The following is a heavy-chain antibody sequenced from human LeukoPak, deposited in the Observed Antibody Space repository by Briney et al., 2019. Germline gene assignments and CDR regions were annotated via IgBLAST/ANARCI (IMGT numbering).Heavy chain of an antibody. CDR3: ARRLRSCTNGVSSNWFDP. CDR1: GGSLSGNY. Sequence: SETLSLTCAVYGGSLSGNYWSWIRQPPGKGLEWIGEINHSGSTNYNPSLKSRVTIPVDTSKNQFSLKLSSVTAADTAVYYCARRLRSCTNGVSSNWFDPWGQGTLVTVSS. J-gene: IGHJ5*02. V-gene: IGHV4-34*01. CDR2: INHSGST. D-gene: IGHD2-8*01.